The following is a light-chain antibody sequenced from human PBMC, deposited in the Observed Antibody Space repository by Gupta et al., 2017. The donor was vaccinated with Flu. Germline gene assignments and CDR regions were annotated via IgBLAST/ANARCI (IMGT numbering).Light chain of an antibody. CDR3: QQYGSSPWT. CDR2: GAS. Sequence: SLSPRARATLSCRASQSVSSSYLAWYQQKPGQAPRLLIYGASSRATGIPDRFSGSGSGTDFTLTISGLEPEDFAVYYCQQYGSSPWTFGQGSRVENK. CDR1: QSVSSSY. V-gene: IGKV3-20*01. J-gene: IGKJ1*01.